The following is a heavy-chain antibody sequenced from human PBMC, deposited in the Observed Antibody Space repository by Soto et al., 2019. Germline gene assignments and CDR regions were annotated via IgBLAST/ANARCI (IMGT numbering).Heavy chain of an antibody. V-gene: IGHV1-69*12. J-gene: IGHJ6*02. D-gene: IGHD3-10*01. CDR1: GGTFSTYA. CDR2: IIPIFGTP. CDR3: ARVVSYYGSGSHYYYGMDV. Sequence: QVQLVQSGAEVKKPGSSVKVSCKASGGTFSTYAISWVRQAPGQGLEWMGGIIPIFGTPNYEQKFQGRVTLTADESTSTAYMELSTLRAEDTAIYYCARVVSYYGSGSHYYYGMDVWGQGTTVTVSS.